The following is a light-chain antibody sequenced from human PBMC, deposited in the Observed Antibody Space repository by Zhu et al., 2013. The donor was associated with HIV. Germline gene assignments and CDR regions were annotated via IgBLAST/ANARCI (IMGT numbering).Light chain of an antibody. CDR1: SSNVGTNY. V-gene: IGLV1-47*02. Sequence: QSVLTQPSSVSGTPGQRVTISCSGSSSNVGTNYVHWYQHIPGTAPKLLICNNNQRPSGVPDRFSGSKSGTSASLAISGLRSEDEATYYCATWDDSLSGYVFGTGTKVTV. CDR3: ATWDDSLSGYV. J-gene: IGLJ1*01. CDR2: NNN.